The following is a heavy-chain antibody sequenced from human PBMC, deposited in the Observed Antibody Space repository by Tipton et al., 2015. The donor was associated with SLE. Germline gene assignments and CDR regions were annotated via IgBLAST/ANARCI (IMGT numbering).Heavy chain of an antibody. CDR1: GGSFSGYY. CDR3: ARGGQFFDY. V-gene: IGHV4-34*01. J-gene: IGHJ4*02. CDR2: INHSGST. D-gene: IGHD4-11*01. Sequence: TLSLTCAVYGGSFSGYYWSWIRQPPGKGLEWIGEINHSGSTHYNPSLKSRVTISVDTSKNQFSLKLSSVTAADTAVYYCARGGQFFDYWGQGTLVTVSS.